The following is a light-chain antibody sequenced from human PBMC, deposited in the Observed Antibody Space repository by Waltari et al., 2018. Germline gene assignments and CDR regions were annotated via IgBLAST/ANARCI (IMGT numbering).Light chain of an antibody. V-gene: IGKV3-11*01. CDR1: QSVGSY. J-gene: IGKJ4*01. CDR2: DAS. Sequence: EIVLTQSPATLSLSPGERATLSCRASQSVGSYLAWYQHRPGQAPNLLIYDASTRATGIPARFSGSGSGTDFTLTISSLEPEDFAVYYCQQRTNWPSLTFGGGTKVEIK. CDR3: QQRTNWPSLT.